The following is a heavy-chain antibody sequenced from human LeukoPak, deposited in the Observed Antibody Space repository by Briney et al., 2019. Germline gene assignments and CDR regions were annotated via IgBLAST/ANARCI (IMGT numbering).Heavy chain of an antibody. V-gene: IGHV3-53*01. CDR3: ARDRLEYGMDV. D-gene: IGHD6-6*01. CDR1: GFTVSSNY. J-gene: IGHJ6*02. Sequence: GGSLRLSCAASGFTVSSNYMSWVRQAPGKGLEWVSVIYSGGSTYYADSVKGRFTISRDNSKNTLYLQMNSLRAEDTAVYYCARDRLEYGMDVWGQGTTVTVSS. CDR2: IYSGGST.